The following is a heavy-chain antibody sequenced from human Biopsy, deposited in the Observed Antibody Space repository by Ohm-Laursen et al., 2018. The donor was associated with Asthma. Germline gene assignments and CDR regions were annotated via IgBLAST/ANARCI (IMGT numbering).Heavy chain of an antibody. D-gene: IGHD3-9*01. CDR2: INAGNGNT. V-gene: IGHV1-3*01. CDR1: GYNFISFA. Sequence: ASVKVSCNASGYNFISFAIHWVRQAPGQRLEWMGWINAGNGNTKYSQKFQGRVSITRDTSASTAYMELRSLRSEDTAVYYCARTYFDFLTGQVHDAFAMWGQGTMVTVPS. J-gene: IGHJ3*02. CDR3: ARTYFDFLTGQVHDAFAM.